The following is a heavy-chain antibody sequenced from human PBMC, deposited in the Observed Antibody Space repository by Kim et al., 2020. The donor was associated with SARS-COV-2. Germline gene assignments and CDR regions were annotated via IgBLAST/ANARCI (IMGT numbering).Heavy chain of an antibody. V-gene: IGHV1-69*13. CDR2: IIPIFGTA. CDR3: ARGGDYYDSSGYGVYGMDV. J-gene: IGHJ6*02. CDR1: GGTFSSYA. Sequence: SVKVSCKASGGTFSSYAISWVRQALGQGLEWMGGIIPIFGTAKYAQKFQGRVTITADESTSTAYMELSSLRSEDTAVYYCARGGDYYDSSGYGVYGMDVWGQGTTVTVSS. D-gene: IGHD3-22*01.